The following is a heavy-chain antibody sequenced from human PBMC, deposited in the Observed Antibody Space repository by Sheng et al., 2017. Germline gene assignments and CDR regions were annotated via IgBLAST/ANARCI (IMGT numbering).Heavy chain of an antibody. V-gene: IGHV3-23*01. J-gene: IGHJ6*02. D-gene: IGHD2-21*02. CDR3: AKILSRGRVGGGGNSLGYYYYGMDV. Sequence: EVQLLESGGGLVQPGGSLRLSCAASGFTFSSYAMSWVRQAPGKGLEWVSAISGSGGSTYYADSVKGRFTISRDNSKNTLYLQMNSLRAEDTAVYYCAKILSRGRVGGGGNSLGYYYYGMDVWGQGTTVTVSS. CDR1: GFTFSSYA. CDR2: ISGSGGST.